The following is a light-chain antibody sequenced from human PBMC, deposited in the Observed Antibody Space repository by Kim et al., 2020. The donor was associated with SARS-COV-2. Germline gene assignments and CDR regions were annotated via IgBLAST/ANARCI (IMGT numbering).Light chain of an antibody. CDR3: QQYGISPI. CDR2: GAS. Sequence: SLSPGEIATLSCRASQTVSSSCLVWYQQKAGQAPRLLIYGASSRATGIPDRFSGSASGTDFTLTISILEPEDFAVYYCQQYGISPIFVQRTKLEI. V-gene: IGKV3-20*01. CDR1: QTVSSSC. J-gene: IGKJ2*01.